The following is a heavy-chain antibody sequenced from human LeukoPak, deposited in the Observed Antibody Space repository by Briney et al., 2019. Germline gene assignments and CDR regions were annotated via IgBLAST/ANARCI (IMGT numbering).Heavy chain of an antibody. CDR2: TKQDGSER. D-gene: IGHD4-17*01. V-gene: IGHV3-7*03. CDR3: ARAPTETTRLAAS. J-gene: IGHJ4*02. Sequence: GGSLRLSCAASGFSFSNYWMTWVRQAPGRGLEWVANTKQDGSERNYADSVKGRFTISRDNAQNSLYLRMNTLRVEDTAVYYCARAPTETTRLAASWGQGTLVTVSS. CDR1: GFSFSNYW.